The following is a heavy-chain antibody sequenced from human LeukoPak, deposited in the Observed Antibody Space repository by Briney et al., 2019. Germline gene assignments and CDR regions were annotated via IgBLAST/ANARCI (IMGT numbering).Heavy chain of an antibody. CDR2: IRCSTSYI. Sequence: GGSLRLSCAASGFTVSTYGMNCVRQAPGKGLEWVSSIRCSTSYINYAVSVKGRFTISRDNAKSSLYLQMNSLRAEDTAMYYCARDFYDSSGYYYGAFDMWGQGTMVTVSS. J-gene: IGHJ3*02. CDR3: ARDFYDSSGYYYGAFDM. D-gene: IGHD3-22*01. CDR1: GFTVSTYG. V-gene: IGHV3-21*01.